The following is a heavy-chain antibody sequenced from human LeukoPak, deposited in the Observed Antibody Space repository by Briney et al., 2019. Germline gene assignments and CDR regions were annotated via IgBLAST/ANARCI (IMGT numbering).Heavy chain of an antibody. CDR3: ARDPFALGIVIVPY. V-gene: IGHV1-2*02. Sequence: ASVKVSCKASGYTFTGYYMHWVRQAPGQGLEWMGWINPNSGGTNYAQKFQGRVTMTSDTSITTAYMELSRLRSDDTAVYYCARDPFALGIVIVPYWGHGTLVTVSS. J-gene: IGHJ4*01. CDR1: GYTFTGYY. D-gene: IGHD2/OR15-2a*01. CDR2: INPNSGGT.